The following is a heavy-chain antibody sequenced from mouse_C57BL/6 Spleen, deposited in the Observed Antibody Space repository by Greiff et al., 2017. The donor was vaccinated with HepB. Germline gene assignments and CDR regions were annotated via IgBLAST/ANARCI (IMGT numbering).Heavy chain of an antibody. V-gene: IGHV1-69*01. D-gene: IGHD4-1*01. J-gene: IGHJ4*01. CDR1: GYTFTSYW. CDR2: IDPSDSYT. CDR3: ARGPLTGTDVYAMDY. Sequence: QVQLKQPGAELVMPGASVKLSCKASGYTFTSYWMHWVKQRPGQGLEWIGEIDPSDSYTNYNQKFKGKSTLTVDKSSSTAYMQLSSLTSEDSAVYYCARGPLTGTDVYAMDYWGQGTSVTVSS.